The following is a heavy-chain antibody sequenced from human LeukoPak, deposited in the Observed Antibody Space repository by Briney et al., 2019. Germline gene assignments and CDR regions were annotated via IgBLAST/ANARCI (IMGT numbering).Heavy chain of an antibody. J-gene: IGHJ6*02. CDR1: GGSISSSTYY. CDR2: KYYSGNS. CDR3: ARLYYYYGMDV. Sequence: SETLSLTCTVSGGSISSSTYYWGWIRQPPGKGLELIGSKYYSGNSYYNPSLKSRVSISVDTSKNQFSLKLSSVTAADTAVYYCARLYYYYGMDVWGQGTLVTVSS. V-gene: IGHV4-39*01.